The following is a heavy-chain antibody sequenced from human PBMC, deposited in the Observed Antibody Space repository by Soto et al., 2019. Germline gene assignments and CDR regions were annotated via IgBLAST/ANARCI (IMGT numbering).Heavy chain of an antibody. J-gene: IGHJ4*02. CDR1: GGSNSSSNPY. V-gene: IGHV4-39*01. CDR2: IYYSGST. D-gene: IGHD1-26*01. Sequence: SETLSLTCTVSGGSNSSSNPYWGWIRQPPGKGLEWIGSIYYSGSTYYNPSLKSRVSISVDTSKNQFSPKLSSVTAADTAVYYCARRGFMGATTIDYWGQGTLVTVS. CDR3: ARRGFMGATTIDY.